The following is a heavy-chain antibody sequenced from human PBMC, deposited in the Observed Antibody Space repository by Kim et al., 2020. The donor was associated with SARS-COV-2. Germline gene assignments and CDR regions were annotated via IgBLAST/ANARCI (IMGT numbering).Heavy chain of an antibody. Sequence: SETLSLTCTVSGGSISSGSYYWSWIRQPAGKGLEWIGRIYTSGSTNYNPSLKSRVTISVDTSKNQFSLKLSSVTAADTAVYYCARDSKWELPRPWAPASDIWGQGTMVTVSS. D-gene: IGHD1-26*01. V-gene: IGHV4-61*02. J-gene: IGHJ3*02. CDR1: GGSISSGSYY. CDR3: ARDSKWELPRPWAPASDI. CDR2: IYTSGST.